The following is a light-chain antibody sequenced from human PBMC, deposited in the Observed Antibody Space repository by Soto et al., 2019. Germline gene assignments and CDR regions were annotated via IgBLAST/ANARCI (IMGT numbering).Light chain of an antibody. V-gene: IGKV3D-15*01. CDR2: DAS. CDR3: QQYNNWPPIT. Sequence: EIVLTESPATLSLSPGEGATLSCRASQTINNYLAWYQHKPGQAPRLLIYDASTRATGIPARFSGSGSGTEFTLTISSLRSEDFAVYFCQQYNNWPPITFGQGTRLEIK. CDR1: QTINNY. J-gene: IGKJ5*01.